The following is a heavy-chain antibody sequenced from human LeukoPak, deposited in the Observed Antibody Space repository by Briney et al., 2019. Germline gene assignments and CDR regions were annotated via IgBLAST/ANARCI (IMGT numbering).Heavy chain of an antibody. D-gene: IGHD5-18*01. CDR3: TRDFSVQLTPYYYYYYMDV. CDR2: IRSKAYGGTT. J-gene: IGHJ6*03. V-gene: IGHV3-49*03. Sequence: GGSLRLSCTASGFTFGDYAMSWFRQAPGKGLEWVGFIRSKAYGGTTEYAASVKGRFTISRDDSKSIAYLQMNSLKTEDTAVYYCTRDFSVQLTPYYYYYYMDVWGKGTTATVSS. CDR1: GFTFGDYA.